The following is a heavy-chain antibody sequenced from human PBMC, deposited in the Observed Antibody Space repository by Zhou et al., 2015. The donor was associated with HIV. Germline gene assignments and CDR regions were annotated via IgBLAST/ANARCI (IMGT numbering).Heavy chain of an antibody. Sequence: QVQVVQSGAEVKKPGSSVKVSCKASGGTFSSYAISWVRQAPGQGLEWMGIINPSGGSTSYAQKFQGRVTMTRDTSTSTVYMELSSLRSEDTAVYYCAREKGTTVVTPLHWYFDLWGRGTLVTVSS. D-gene: IGHD4-23*01. CDR3: AREKGTTVVTPLHWYFDL. V-gene: IGHV1-46*01. CDR2: INPSGGST. J-gene: IGHJ2*01. CDR1: GGTFSSYA.